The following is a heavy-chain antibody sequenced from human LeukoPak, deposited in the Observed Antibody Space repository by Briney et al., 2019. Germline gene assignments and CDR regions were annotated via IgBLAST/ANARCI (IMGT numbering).Heavy chain of an antibody. J-gene: IGHJ4*02. D-gene: IGHD1-26*01. CDR2: IYYSGST. Sequence: PSETLSLTCTVSGGSISSYYWSWIRQPPGKGLEWIGYIYYSGSTNSNPSLMSRVTISVDTSKNQFSLRLSSVTAADTAVYYCARGWAYFDYWGQGTLVTVSS. CDR3: ARGWAYFDY. V-gene: IGHV4-59*01. CDR1: GGSISSYY.